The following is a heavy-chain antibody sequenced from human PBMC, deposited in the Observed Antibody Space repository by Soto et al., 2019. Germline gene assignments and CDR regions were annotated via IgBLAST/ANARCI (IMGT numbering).Heavy chain of an antibody. CDR3: ARSFSDSYYDLDF. V-gene: IGHV3-9*01. CDR1: GFTFDDYA. D-gene: IGHD1-26*01. Sequence: EVQLVESGGGLVQPGRSLRLSCAASGFTFDDYAMHWVRQAPGKGLEWVSGISWNSASMDYADSVKDRFSIFRDNAENSLYLQMNILKIEDTAFYYCARSFSDSYYDLDFWGQGTLVTVSS. J-gene: IGHJ4*02. CDR2: ISWNSASM.